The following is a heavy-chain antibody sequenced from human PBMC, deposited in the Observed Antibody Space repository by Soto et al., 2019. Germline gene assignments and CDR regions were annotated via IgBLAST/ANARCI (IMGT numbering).Heavy chain of an antibody. CDR2: INHSGST. CDR3: ARASMVRGVSYSYFYYGMDV. Sequence: SDTLSLSCAVYGGSFSAYYWSWIRQAPGKGLEWIGEINHSGSTNYNPSLKSRVTISVDTSKNKFSLKLSSVTAPDTAVYYCARASMVRGVSYSYFYYGMDVWGQGTTVTVSS. CDR1: GGSFSAYY. J-gene: IGHJ6*02. V-gene: IGHV4-34*01. D-gene: IGHD3-10*01.